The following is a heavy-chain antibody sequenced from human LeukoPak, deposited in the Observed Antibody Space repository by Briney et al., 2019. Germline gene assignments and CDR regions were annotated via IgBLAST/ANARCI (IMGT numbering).Heavy chain of an antibody. CDR3: ARDSGFSGTQRGEY. D-gene: IGHD6-6*01. CDR1: GFTFSSYG. V-gene: IGHV3-30*02. J-gene: IGHJ4*02. Sequence: PGGSLRLSCAASGFTFSSYGMHWVRQAPGKGLEWAAFIRYDGSNKYYADSVKGRFTISRDNSKNTLYLQMNSLRAADTAVYYCARDSGFSGTQRGEYWGQGTLVTVSS. CDR2: IRYDGSNK.